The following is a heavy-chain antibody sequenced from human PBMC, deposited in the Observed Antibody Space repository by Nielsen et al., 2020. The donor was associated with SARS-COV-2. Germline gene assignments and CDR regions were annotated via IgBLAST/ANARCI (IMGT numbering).Heavy chain of an antibody. V-gene: IGHV3-23*01. CDR3: AKDESSGWYYFDY. Sequence: GASLRLSCAASGFTFSIYAMSWVRQAPGKGLEWVSAISGSGGSTYYADSVKGRFTISRDNSKNTLYLQMNSLRAEDTAVYYCAKDESSGWYYFDYWGQGTLVTVSS. J-gene: IGHJ4*02. CDR1: GFTFSIYA. CDR2: ISGSGGST. D-gene: IGHD6-19*01.